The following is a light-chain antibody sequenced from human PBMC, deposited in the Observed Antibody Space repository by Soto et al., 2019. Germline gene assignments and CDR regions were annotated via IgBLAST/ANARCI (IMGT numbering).Light chain of an antibody. CDR1: SSNIGSNT. Sequence: QSVLTPPPSASGTPGQRVTISCSGSSSNIGSNTVNWYQQLPGTAPKLLIYNNNQRPSGVPDRFSGSKSGTSASLAISGPQSEDEVDHYCLAWDDSLNGLVFGPGTKVTVL. CDR2: NNN. V-gene: IGLV1-44*01. J-gene: IGLJ1*01. CDR3: LAWDDSLNGLV.